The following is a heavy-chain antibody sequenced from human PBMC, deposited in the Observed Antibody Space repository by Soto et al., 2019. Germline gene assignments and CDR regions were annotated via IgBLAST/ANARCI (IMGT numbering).Heavy chain of an antibody. CDR3: ARVASSGWYVDY. J-gene: IGHJ4*02. V-gene: IGHV3-11*01. CDR2: ISSSETTI. CDR1: GFTFSDYY. Sequence: QVQLVESGGGLVKPGEYLRLSCAASGFTFSDYYMSWIRQAPGKGLEWISYISSSETTIYHADSVKGRFTISRDNAKNSLYLQINSLRAEDTAVYYCARVASSGWYVDYWGQGTLVTVSS. D-gene: IGHD6-19*01.